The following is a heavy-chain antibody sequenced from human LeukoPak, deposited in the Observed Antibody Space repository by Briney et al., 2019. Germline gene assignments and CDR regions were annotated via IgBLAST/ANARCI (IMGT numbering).Heavy chain of an antibody. Sequence: ASVKVSCKASGYTFTGYYMHWVRQAPGQGLEWMGWINPNSGGTNYAQKFQGRVTMTRDTSISTAYMELSRLRSDDTAVYNCARSRRYYYGSGSYHLDYWGQGTLVTVSS. V-gene: IGHV1-2*02. D-gene: IGHD3-10*01. CDR2: INPNSGGT. CDR3: ARSRRYYYGSGSYHLDY. CDR1: GYTFTGYY. J-gene: IGHJ4*02.